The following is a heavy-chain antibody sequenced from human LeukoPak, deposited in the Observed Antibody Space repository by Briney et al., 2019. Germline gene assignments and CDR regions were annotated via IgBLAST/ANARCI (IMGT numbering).Heavy chain of an antibody. CDR3: AKARDDYGDYPKDY. J-gene: IGHJ4*02. D-gene: IGHD4-17*01. Sequence: PGGSLRLSCAASGFTFSSYAMSWVRQAPGKGLEWVSAISGSGGSTYYADSVKGRFTISRDNSKNTLYLQVNSLRAEDTAVYYCAKARDDYGDYPKDYWGQGTLVTVSS. V-gene: IGHV3-23*01. CDR1: GFTFSSYA. CDR2: ISGSGGST.